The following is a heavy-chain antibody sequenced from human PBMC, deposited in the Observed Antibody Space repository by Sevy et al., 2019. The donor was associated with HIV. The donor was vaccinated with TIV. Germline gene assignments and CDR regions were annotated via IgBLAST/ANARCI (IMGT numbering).Heavy chain of an antibody. J-gene: IGHJ6*02. CDR2: INSDGSST. V-gene: IGHV3-74*01. CDR1: GFTFSSYW. CDR3: ARAHYGSGSYFVSPLKYYYYGMDV. Sequence: GGSLRLSCAASGFTFSSYWMHWVRQAPGKGLVCVSRINSDGSSTSYADSVKGRFTISRDNAKNTLYLQMNSLRAEDTVGYYCARAHYGSGSYFVSPLKYYYYGMDVWGQGTTVTVSS. D-gene: IGHD3-10*01.